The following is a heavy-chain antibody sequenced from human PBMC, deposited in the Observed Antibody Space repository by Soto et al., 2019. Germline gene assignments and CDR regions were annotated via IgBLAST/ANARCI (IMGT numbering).Heavy chain of an antibody. D-gene: IGHD6-19*01. J-gene: IGHJ4*02. CDR3: ARDEQWLDPRYYFDY. V-gene: IGHV3-30-3*01. CDR1: GFTFSSYA. Sequence: QVQLVESGGGVVQPGRSLRLSCAASGFTFSSYAMHWVRQAPGKGLEWVAVISYDGSNKYYADSVKGRFTISRDNSKNRLYLQMNSLRAEDTAVYHCARDEQWLDPRYYFDYWGQGTLVTVSS. CDR2: ISYDGSNK.